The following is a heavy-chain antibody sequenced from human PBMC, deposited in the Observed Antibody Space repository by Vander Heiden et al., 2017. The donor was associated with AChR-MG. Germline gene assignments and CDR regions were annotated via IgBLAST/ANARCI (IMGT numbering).Heavy chain of an antibody. J-gene: IGHJ4*02. V-gene: IGHV3-30*18. CDR1: GFTFSSYG. CDR2: ISYDGSNK. Sequence: QVQLVESEGGVVQPGRSLRLSCAASGFTFSSYGLHWVRQAPGKGLEWVAVISYDGSNKYYADSVKCRFTISRDNSKNTLYLQMNSLRAEDTAVYYCAKDHQYSSSWYGCGDYWGQGPLVTVSS. D-gene: IGHD6-13*01. CDR3: AKDHQYSSSWYGCGDY.